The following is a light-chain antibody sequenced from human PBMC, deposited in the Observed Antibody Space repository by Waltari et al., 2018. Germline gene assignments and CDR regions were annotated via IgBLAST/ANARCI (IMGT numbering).Light chain of an antibody. J-gene: IGKJ1*01. V-gene: IGKV1-39*01. CDR1: QSINIY. Sequence: DIKMTQSPSTLSASVGDRVTITCRASQSINIYLNWYQQKPEKAPKLLIHAATGLQNGVPSRFSGSGSGTEFSLTISSLQPEDFATYYCQQTSNTPPTFGPGTKVEIK. CDR3: QQTSNTPPT. CDR2: AAT.